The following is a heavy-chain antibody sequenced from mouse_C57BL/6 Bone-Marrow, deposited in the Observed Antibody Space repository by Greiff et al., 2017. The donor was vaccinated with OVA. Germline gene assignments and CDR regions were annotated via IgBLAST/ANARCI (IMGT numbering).Heavy chain of an antibody. CDR3: ARGPYYCGSSFYAMDY. CDR1: GFTFSDYG. Sequence: EVQVVESGGGLVKPGGSLKLSCAASGFTFSDYGMHWVRQAPEKGLEWVAYISSGSSTIYYADTVKGRFTISRDNAKNTLFLQMTSLRSEDTAMYYCARGPYYCGSSFYAMDYWCQGTSVTVSS. J-gene: IGHJ4*01. CDR2: ISSGSSTI. V-gene: IGHV5-17*01. D-gene: IGHD1-1*01.